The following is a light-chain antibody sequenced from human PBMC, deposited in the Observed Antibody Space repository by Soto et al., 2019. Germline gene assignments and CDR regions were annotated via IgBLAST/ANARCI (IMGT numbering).Light chain of an antibody. J-gene: IGLJ3*02. CDR3: AAWDDSLNGYWV. CDR1: SSNIGSNT. CDR2: SNN. V-gene: IGLV1-44*01. Sequence: QAVVTQPPSASGTPGQRVTISCSGSSSNIGSNTVNWYHQLPGTAPKLLIYSNNQRPSGVPDRFSGSKSGTSASLAISGLQSEDEADYYCAAWDDSLNGYWVFGGGTKLTVL.